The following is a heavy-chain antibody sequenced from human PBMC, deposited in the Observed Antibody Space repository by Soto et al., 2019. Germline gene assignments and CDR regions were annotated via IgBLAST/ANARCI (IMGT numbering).Heavy chain of an antibody. D-gene: IGHD3-16*01. CDR3: ARHSGGYYYYGMDV. Sequence: SETLSLTCTVSGVSISTYYWSWIRQPPGKGLEWIGYIYYSGSINYNPSLKSRVTISVDTSNNQFSLKLSSVTAADTAVYYCARHSGGYYYYGMDVWGHGTTVTVSS. CDR2: IYYSGSI. V-gene: IGHV4-59*08. CDR1: GVSISTYY. J-gene: IGHJ6*02.